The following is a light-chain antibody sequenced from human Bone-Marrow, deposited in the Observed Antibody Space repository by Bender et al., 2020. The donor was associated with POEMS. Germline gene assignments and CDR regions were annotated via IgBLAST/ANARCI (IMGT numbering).Light chain of an antibody. CDR3: QSYDNSLGGWV. V-gene: IGLV1-40*01. CDR1: NSNFGAGND. J-gene: IGLJ3*02. CDR2: GYN. Sequence: QSTLTQPPSLSGAPGQRVTISCTGTNSNFGAGNDVHWYQQFPGAAPKLLIYGYNNRPSGVPDRFSGSKSGTSASLAITGLQAEDEGDYYCQSYDNSLGGWVFGGGTKLTVL.